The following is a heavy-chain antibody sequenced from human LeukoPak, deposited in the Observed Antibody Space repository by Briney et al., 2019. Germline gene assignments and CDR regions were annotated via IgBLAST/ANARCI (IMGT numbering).Heavy chain of an antibody. Sequence: PSETLSLTCAVYSGSFSGYYWSWIRQPPGKGLEWIGEINHSGSTNYNPSLKSRVTISVDTSKNQFSLKLSSVTAADTAVYYCARDYRSRYYYDSSGYYCWFDPWGQGTLVTVSS. J-gene: IGHJ5*02. CDR1: SGSFSGYY. CDR2: INHSGST. V-gene: IGHV4-34*01. D-gene: IGHD3-22*01. CDR3: ARDYRSRYYYDSSGYYCWFDP.